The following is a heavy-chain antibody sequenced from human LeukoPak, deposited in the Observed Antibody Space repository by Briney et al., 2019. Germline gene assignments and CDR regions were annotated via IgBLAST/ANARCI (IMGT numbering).Heavy chain of an antibody. Sequence: ASVNVSCRASGFTFTRYDVNWVRQATGQGLEWMGWMNPNSGNTRYAQKVQGRITMTSDTSISTAYMELSSLRSEDTAVYYCATDSFGWQEHNWGQGTLATVSS. D-gene: IGHD3-9*01. V-gene: IGHV1-8*01. CDR1: GFTFTRYD. CDR2: MNPNSGNT. CDR3: ATDSFGWQEHN. J-gene: IGHJ4*02.